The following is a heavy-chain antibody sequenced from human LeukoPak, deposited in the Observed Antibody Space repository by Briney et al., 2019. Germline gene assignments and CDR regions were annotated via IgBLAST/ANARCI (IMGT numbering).Heavy chain of an antibody. D-gene: IGHD3-10*01. CDR2: IITSSTYI. CDR3: ARDLIVGATYYYAMDV. CDR1: GFTFSSYS. V-gene: IGHV3-21*01. Sequence: GGSLRLSCAASGFTFSSYSMNWVRQAPGKGLEWVSSIITSSTYIYYADSLKGRFTISRDNAKNSLYLQMNSLRADDTAVYYCARDLIVGATYYYAMDVWGKGTTVTVSS. J-gene: IGHJ6*04.